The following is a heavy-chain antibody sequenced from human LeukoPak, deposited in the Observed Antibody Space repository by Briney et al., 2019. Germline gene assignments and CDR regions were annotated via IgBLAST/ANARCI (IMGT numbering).Heavy chain of an antibody. Sequence: PGGSLRLSCAASGFTFSNYWMSWVRQAPGKGLEWVANIKRDGSEKYYVDSVKGRFTISRDNAKNSLYLQMDSLRAEDTAVYYCARDPRYSSGIIFDYWGQGTLVTVSS. V-gene: IGHV3-7*01. CDR2: IKRDGSEK. CDR1: GFTFSNYW. D-gene: IGHD5-18*01. J-gene: IGHJ4*02. CDR3: ARDPRYSSGIIFDY.